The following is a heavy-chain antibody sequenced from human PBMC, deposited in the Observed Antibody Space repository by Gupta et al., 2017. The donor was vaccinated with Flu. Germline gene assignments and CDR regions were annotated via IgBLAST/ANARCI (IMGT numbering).Heavy chain of an antibody. J-gene: IGHJ4*02. CDR3: AKEDTTSHCTRE. D-gene: IGHD2-2*01. CDR1: GFTFTSCA. Sequence: EVQLLESGGGLVQPGGSLRLSCAASGFTFTSCAMSWVRQAPGKGLEWVSAISGRGSSTYYADSVRGRFTISSDSSKNTLYLQMDSLRADDTAVYFCAKEDTTSHCTREWGQGTLVTVSS. CDR2: ISGRGSST. V-gene: IGHV3-23*01.